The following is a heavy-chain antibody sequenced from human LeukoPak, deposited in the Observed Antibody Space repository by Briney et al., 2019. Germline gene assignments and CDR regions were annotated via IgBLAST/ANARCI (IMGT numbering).Heavy chain of an antibody. V-gene: IGHV3-7*05. Sequence: GGSLRLSCAASRFTFSDYWMSWVRQAPGKGLEWVANTKQDGSEKYYVDSVKGRFTISRDNAKNSLYLQMNSLRAEDTAVYYCARSHRSFASGSGDFWGQGTLVTVSS. J-gene: IGHJ4*02. CDR2: TKQDGSEK. CDR1: RFTFSDYW. D-gene: IGHD3-10*01. CDR3: ARSHRSFASGSGDF.